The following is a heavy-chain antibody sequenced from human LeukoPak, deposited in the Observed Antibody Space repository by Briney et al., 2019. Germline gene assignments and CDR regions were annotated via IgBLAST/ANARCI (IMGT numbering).Heavy chain of an antibody. V-gene: IGHV4-59*01. Sequence: SETLSLTCTVSGGSISSYYWSWIRQPPGKGLEWSGYIYYSGSTNYNPSLKSRVTISVDTSKNQFSLKLTSVTAADTAVYYCARTTEGGYTYGYFYYYYMDVWGKGTTVTISS. CDR3: ARTTEGGYTYGYFYYYYMDV. CDR2: IYYSGST. D-gene: IGHD5-18*01. J-gene: IGHJ6*03. CDR1: GGSISSYY.